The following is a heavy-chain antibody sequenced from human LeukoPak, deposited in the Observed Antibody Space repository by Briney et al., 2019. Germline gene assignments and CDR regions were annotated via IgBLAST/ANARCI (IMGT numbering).Heavy chain of an antibody. V-gene: IGHV3-7*01. CDR2: IKQDGSEK. CDR1: GFTLSSYW. CDR3: ARDQPRQGFWSGYYYMDV. Sequence: RTGPSLRPSCAASGFTLSSYWMSWVRQAPGKGLEWVANIKQDGSEKYYVDSVKGRFTISRDNAKNSLYLQMNSLRAEDTAVYYCARDQPRQGFWSGYYYMDVWGKGTTVTVSS. D-gene: IGHD3-3*01. J-gene: IGHJ6*03.